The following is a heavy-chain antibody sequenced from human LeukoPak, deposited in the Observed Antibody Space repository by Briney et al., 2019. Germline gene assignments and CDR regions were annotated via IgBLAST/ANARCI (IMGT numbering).Heavy chain of an antibody. Sequence: GGSLRLSCAASGFRFDDYAMHWVRQAPGKGLEWVSGISWNSDGIGYADAVKGRFTISRDNAENSLYLQMNSLRAEDTALYYCAKAGDSSGYYLSSWFYPWGQGTLVTVSS. D-gene: IGHD3-22*01. CDR1: GFRFDDYA. CDR2: ISWNSDGI. J-gene: IGHJ5*02. CDR3: AKAGDSSGYYLSSWFYP. V-gene: IGHV3-9*01.